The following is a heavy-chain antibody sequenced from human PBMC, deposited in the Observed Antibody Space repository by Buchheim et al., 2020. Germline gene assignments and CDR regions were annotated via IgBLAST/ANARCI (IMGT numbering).Heavy chain of an antibody. Sequence: QVQLVESGGGVVQPGRSLRLTCAASGFTFSDYGMHWVRQAPGKGLEWVAVIWYDGSKKYYADSVSGRFTISRDNSENTLYLQMNSLRAEDTAVYYCARGWGGSQYGFDYWGQG. V-gene: IGHV3-33*01. CDR3: ARGWGGSQYGFDY. CDR1: GFTFSDYG. J-gene: IGHJ4*02. CDR2: IWYDGSKK. D-gene: IGHD1-26*01.